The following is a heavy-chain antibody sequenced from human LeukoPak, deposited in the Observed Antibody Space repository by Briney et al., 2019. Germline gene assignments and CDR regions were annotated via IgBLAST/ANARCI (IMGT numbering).Heavy chain of an antibody. V-gene: IGHV4-61*01. CDR1: GGSVSSGSYY. CDR2: IYYSGST. CDR3: ARVAVGVRGVSRNWFDP. Sequence: SETLSLTCTVSGGSVSSGSYYWSWIRQPPGKGLEWIGYIYYSGSTNYNPSLKSRVTISVDTSKNQFSLKLSPVTAADTAVYYCARVAVGVRGVSRNWFDPWGQGTLVTVSS. J-gene: IGHJ5*02. D-gene: IGHD3-10*01.